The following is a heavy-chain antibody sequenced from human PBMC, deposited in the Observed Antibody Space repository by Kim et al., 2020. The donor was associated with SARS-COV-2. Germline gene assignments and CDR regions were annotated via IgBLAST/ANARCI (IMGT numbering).Heavy chain of an antibody. Sequence: GGSLRLSCAASGFTFSSYGMHWVRQAPGKGLEWVAVIWYDGSNKYYADSVKGRFTISRDNSKNTLYLQMNSLRAEDTAVYYCGSEAEYDILTGRKLDYFDYWGQGTLVTVSS. J-gene: IGHJ4*02. CDR3: GSEAEYDILTGRKLDYFDY. CDR1: GFTFSSYG. D-gene: IGHD3-9*01. V-gene: IGHV3-33*01. CDR2: IWYDGSNK.